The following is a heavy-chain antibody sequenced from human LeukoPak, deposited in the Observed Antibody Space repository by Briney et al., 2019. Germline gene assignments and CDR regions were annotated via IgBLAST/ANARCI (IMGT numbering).Heavy chain of an antibody. CDR1: GDSVSNNNGA. CDR2: TYYRSQWYN. CDR3: AGGYAFDV. J-gene: IGHJ3*01. Sequence: SPTLSLTCAISGDSVSNNNGAWNWIRQSPSRGLEWLGRTYYRSQWYNDYARSVMSRISVDPDTSKNQFSLHLSSVTPDDTAVYYCAGGYAFDVWGQGTMVTVSS. V-gene: IGHV6-1*01.